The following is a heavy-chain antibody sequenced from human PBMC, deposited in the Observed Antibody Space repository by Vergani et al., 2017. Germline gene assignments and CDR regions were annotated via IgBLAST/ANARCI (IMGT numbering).Heavy chain of an antibody. V-gene: IGHV3-33*01. CDR1: GFTFSSYG. J-gene: IGHJ4*02. CDR2: IWYDGSNK. D-gene: IGHD6-19*01. Sequence: VQLVESGGGLVQPGRSLRLSCAASGFTFSSYGMHWVRQAPGTGLEWVAVIWYDGSNKYYADSVKGRFTISRDNSKNTLYLQRNSLRAEDTAVYYCARGGRTSYPRIAVAGTDYYFDYWGQGTLVTVSS. CDR3: ARGGRTSYPRIAVAGTDYYFDY.